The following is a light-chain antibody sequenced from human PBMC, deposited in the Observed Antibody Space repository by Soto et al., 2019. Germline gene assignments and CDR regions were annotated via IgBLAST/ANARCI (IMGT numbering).Light chain of an antibody. CDR1: SSDVGGYNF. Sequence: QSALTQPASVSGSPGQSITISCTGTSSDVGGYNFVSWYQHHPGKAPKLMIYDVSNRPSGASTRFSGSKSGNTASLTISGLQAEDEADYYCRSYTTSSTQVFGTGTKATVL. CDR2: DVS. J-gene: IGLJ1*01. V-gene: IGLV2-14*03. CDR3: RSYTTSSTQV.